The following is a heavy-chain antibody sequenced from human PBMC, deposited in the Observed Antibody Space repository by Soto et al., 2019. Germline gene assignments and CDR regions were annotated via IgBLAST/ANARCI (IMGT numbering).Heavy chain of an antibody. CDR2: IFTGGST. CDR1: GFTVSSNY. CDR3: ARDRQSSGWLDAFDI. Sequence: EVQLVESGGGLVQPGGSLRLSCAASGFTVSSNYMSWVRQAPGKGLEWDSVIFTGGSTYYADSVKGRFTISRHSSMNTVYLQMDSLRAEDTAVYYCARDRQSSGWLDAFDIWGQGTMVTVSS. D-gene: IGHD6-19*01. J-gene: IGHJ3*02. V-gene: IGHV3-53*04.